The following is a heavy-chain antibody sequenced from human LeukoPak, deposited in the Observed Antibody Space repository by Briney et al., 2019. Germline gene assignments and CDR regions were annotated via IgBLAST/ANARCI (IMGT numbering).Heavy chain of an antibody. CDR3: AREVYYDSSGYSTYFDY. V-gene: IGHV1-46*01. CDR2: INPSGGST. Sequence: ASVKVSCKASGYTFTSYYMHWVRQAPGQGLEWMGIINPSGGSTSYAQKFQGRVTMTRDTSTSTVYMELSSLRSEDTAVYYCAREVYYDSSGYSTYFDYWGQGTLVTVSS. D-gene: IGHD3-22*01. CDR1: GYTFTSYY. J-gene: IGHJ4*02.